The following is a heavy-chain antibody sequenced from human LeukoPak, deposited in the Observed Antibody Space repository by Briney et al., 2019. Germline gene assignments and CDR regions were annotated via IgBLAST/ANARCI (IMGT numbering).Heavy chain of an antibody. Sequence: GASVKVSCKASGYTFTGYSLHWVRQAPGQGLEWMGWINPNSGDTYFAQKFQGRVTMTRDTSVSTVYMELSRLRSDDTAVYYCARDREPNYDFWSVPMRFDPWGQGTLVAVSS. V-gene: IGHV1-2*02. CDR2: INPNSGDT. CDR3: ARDREPNYDFWSVPMRFDP. J-gene: IGHJ5*02. D-gene: IGHD3-3*01. CDR1: GYTFTGYS.